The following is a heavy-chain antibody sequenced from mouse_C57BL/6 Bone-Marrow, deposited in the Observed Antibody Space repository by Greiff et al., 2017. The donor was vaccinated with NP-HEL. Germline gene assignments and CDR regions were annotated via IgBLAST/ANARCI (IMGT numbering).Heavy chain of an antibody. CDR2: IDPSDSET. V-gene: IGHV1-52*01. CDR1: GYTFTSYW. CDR3: ARGYYGSSPFAY. J-gene: IGHJ3*01. Sequence: VQLQQSGAELVRPGSSVKLSCKASGYTFTSYWLHWVKQRPIQGLEWIGNIDPSDSETHYTQKFKDKATLTVDKSSSTDYMQLSSLTSEDSAVYYCARGYYGSSPFAYWGQVTLVTVSA. D-gene: IGHD1-1*01.